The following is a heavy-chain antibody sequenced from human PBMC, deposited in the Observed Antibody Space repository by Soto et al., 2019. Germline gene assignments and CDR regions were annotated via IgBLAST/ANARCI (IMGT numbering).Heavy chain of an antibody. V-gene: IGHV4-30-4*01. D-gene: IGHD1-26*01. J-gene: IGHJ5*02. CDR2: IYYSGST. Sequence: SCKVSGVTLSGYYWSWIRQPPGKGLEWIGYIYYSGSTYYNPSLKSRVTISVDTSKNQFSLKLSSLTAADTAVYYCAPFRASPIDPWGQGTLVTVSS. CDR1: GVTLSGYY. CDR3: APFRASPIDP.